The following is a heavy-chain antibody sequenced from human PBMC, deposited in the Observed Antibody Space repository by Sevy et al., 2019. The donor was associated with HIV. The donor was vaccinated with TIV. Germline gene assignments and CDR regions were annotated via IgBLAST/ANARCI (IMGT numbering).Heavy chain of an antibody. CDR2: FDPEDGET. Sequence: ASVKVSCEVSGYTLTELSMHWVRQAPGKGLEWMGGFDPEDGETIYAQKFQGRVTMTEDTSTDTAYMELSSLRSEDTAVYYCATAASARASGSYGGGMDVWGQGTTVTVSS. CDR1: GYTLTELS. V-gene: IGHV1-24*01. CDR3: ATAASARASGSYGGGMDV. D-gene: IGHD1-26*01. J-gene: IGHJ6*02.